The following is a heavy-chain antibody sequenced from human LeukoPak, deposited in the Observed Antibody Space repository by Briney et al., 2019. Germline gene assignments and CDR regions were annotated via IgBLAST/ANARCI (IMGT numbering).Heavy chain of an antibody. Sequence: GGSLRLSCAASGFTFSRYEMNWVRQAPGKGLEWVSSISGTSNYIYYADSVKGRFTISRDNAKNSLYLQMNSLRAEDTAVYYCARVPCGGGSCYSPYYYYGMDVWGKGTTVTVSS. CDR2: ISGTSNYI. J-gene: IGHJ6*04. D-gene: IGHD2-15*01. V-gene: IGHV3-21*01. CDR1: GFTFSRYE. CDR3: ARVPCGGGSCYSPYYYYGMDV.